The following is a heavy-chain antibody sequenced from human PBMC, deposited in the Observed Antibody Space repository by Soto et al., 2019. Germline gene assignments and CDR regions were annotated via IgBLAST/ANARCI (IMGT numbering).Heavy chain of an antibody. V-gene: IGHV1-46*01. Sequence: ASVKVSCKASGYTFTSYYMHWVRQAPGQGLEWMGIINPSGGSTSYAQKFQGRVTMTRDTSTSTVYMELSSLRSEDTAVYYCARALKPFLYYYDSSGYYDNWGQGTLVTVPS. D-gene: IGHD3-22*01. CDR3: ARALKPFLYYYDSSGYYDN. CDR2: INPSGGST. J-gene: IGHJ4*02. CDR1: GYTFTSYY.